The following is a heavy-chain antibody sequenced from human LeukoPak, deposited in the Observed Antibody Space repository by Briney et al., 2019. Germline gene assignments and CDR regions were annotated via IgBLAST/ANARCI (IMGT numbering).Heavy chain of an antibody. CDR3: AGSHEDSGDPRGLLFFRH. D-gene: IGHD4-17*01. Sequence: GASVRVSCKTSGGTFNTYAVSWGRQAPGQGLEWMGRIILVFGAADYAQKFQGRVTITADRSTSTTYMDLSSLTSEDTAFYYCAGSHEDSGDPRGLLFFRHWGQGTLVTVSS. CDR2: IILVFGAA. V-gene: IGHV1-69*06. CDR1: GGTFNTYA. J-gene: IGHJ1*01.